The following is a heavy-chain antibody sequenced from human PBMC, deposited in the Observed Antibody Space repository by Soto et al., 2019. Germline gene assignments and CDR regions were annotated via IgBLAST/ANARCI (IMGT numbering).Heavy chain of an antibody. V-gene: IGHV3-53*01. Sequence: PGGSLRLSCAASGFTFSSYAMSWVRQAPGKGLEWVSVIYSGGSTYYADSVKGRFTISRDNSKNTLYLQMNSLRAEDTAVYYCARLGPRDGYSFDYWGQGTLVTVSS. D-gene: IGHD2-15*01. CDR1: GFTFSSYA. CDR3: ARLGPRDGYSFDY. CDR2: IYSGGST. J-gene: IGHJ4*02.